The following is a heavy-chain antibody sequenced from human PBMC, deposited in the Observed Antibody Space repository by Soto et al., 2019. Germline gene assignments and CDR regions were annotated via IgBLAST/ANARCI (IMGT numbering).Heavy chain of an antibody. Sequence: GASVKVSCKASGGTFSNYGINWVRQAPGQGLEWMGGVIPLFGAANYAQKFQGRVTITADASTSMVYMQLSSLRSEDTAVYYCAREHHVPYGGSGYYSSWFDPCGQGPLVTVSS. CDR1: GGTFSNYG. V-gene: IGHV1-69*13. D-gene: IGHD3-22*01. CDR2: VIPLFGAA. CDR3: AREHHVPYGGSGYYSSWFDP. J-gene: IGHJ5*02.